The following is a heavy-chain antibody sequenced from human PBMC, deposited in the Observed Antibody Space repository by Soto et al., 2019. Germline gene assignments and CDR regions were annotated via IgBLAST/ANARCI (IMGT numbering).Heavy chain of an antibody. CDR1: GGTFSSYA. D-gene: IGHD6-13*01. V-gene: IGHV1-69*06. CDR2: IIPIFGTA. Sequence: QVQLVQSGAEGKKPGSSVKVSCKASGGTFSSYAISWVRQAPGQGLAWMGGIIPIFGTANYAQKFQGRVTITADKSTSTAYMELSSLRSEDTAVYYCARDSSSAAAAIWFDPWGQGTLVTVSS. CDR3: ARDSSSAAAAIWFDP. J-gene: IGHJ5*02.